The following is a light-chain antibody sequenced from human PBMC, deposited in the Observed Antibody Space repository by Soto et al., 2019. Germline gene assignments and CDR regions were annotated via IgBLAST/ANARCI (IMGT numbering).Light chain of an antibody. J-gene: IGKJ1*01. Sequence: DIQMTQSPSSLSASVGDRVTITCRASQSISSYLNWYQQKPGKAPKLLIYAASSLQSGVPSRFSGSGSGTDFTLTISSLQPEDFATYCCQQRETFGQGTKVQIK. CDR1: QSISSY. CDR2: AAS. CDR3: QQRET. V-gene: IGKV1-39*01.